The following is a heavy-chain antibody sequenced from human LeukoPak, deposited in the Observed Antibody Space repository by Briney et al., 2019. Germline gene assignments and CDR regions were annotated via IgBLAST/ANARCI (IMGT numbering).Heavy chain of an antibody. V-gene: IGHV1-69*04. J-gene: IGHJ4*02. CDR1: GGTFSSYA. D-gene: IGHD3-10*01. Sequence: SVKVSCKASGGTFSSYAISWVRQAPGQGLEWMGRIIPILGIANYAQKFQGRVTITAGKSTSTAYMELSSLRSEDTAVYYCARDHAQWFGELRALDYWGQGTLVTVSS. CDR3: ARDHAQWFGELRALDY. CDR2: IIPILGIA.